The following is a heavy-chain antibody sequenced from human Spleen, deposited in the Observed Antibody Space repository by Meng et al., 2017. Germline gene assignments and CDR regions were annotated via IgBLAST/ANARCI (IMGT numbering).Heavy chain of an antibody. J-gene: IGHJ4*02. CDR2: INHSGST. V-gene: IGHV4-34*01. Sequence: VQLQQWGGGLLRPSETLSLPCVVSGGSFSDYYWSWIRQPPGKGLEWIGEINHSGSTNYNPSLESRATISVDTSQNNLSLKLSSVTAADSAVYYCARGPTTMAHDFDYWGQGTLVTVSS. CDR1: GGSFSDYY. CDR3: ARGPTTMAHDFDY. D-gene: IGHD4-11*01.